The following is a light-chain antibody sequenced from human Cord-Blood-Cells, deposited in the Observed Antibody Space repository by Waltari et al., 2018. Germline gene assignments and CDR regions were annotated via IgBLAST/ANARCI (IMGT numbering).Light chain of an antibody. V-gene: IGKV3-20*01. CDR2: GAS. J-gene: IGKJ2*01. Sequence: EIVLTQSPGTLSLSPGERATLSCRASQSVSSSYLAWYQQKPGQAPRLLIYGASSRATGIPDRFSGSGSGTDFTLTISRLEPEDFAVYYCQQYGSSPVTFGQATKLEIK. CDR1: QSVSSSY. CDR3: QQYGSSPVT.